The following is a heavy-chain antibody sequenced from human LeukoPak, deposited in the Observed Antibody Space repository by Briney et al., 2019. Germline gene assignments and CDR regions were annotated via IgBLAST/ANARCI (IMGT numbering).Heavy chain of an antibody. CDR3: ARERDTVLAPYFDY. CDR1: GYAFIRDP. CDR2: ISTYNGDT. Sequence: GASVKVSCKASGYAFIRDPIIWVRQAPGQGLEWMGWISTYNGDTTYAQKFQGRVSMTTDTSTGTVSMELRSLRSDDTAVYYCARERDTVLAPYFDYWGQGTLVTVSP. D-gene: IGHD3-3*01. V-gene: IGHV1-18*01. J-gene: IGHJ4*02.